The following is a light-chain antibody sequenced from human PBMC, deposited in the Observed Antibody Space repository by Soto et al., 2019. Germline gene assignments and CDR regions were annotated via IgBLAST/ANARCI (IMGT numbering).Light chain of an antibody. CDR2: SND. Sequence: QTVVSQPPSASGTPGQRVTISCSGRSSNIGSNIVNWYQQLPGTAPKLLIYSNDQRPSGVPDRFSGSKSGTSASLAISGLQSEDEADYYCSAWDASLNAVLFGGGTKLTVL. CDR3: SAWDASLNAVL. J-gene: IGLJ2*01. V-gene: IGLV1-44*01. CDR1: SSNIGSNI.